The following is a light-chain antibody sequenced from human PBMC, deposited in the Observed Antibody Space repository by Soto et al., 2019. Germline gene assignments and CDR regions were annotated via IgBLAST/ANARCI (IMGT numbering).Light chain of an antibody. CDR3: SSSAGIYHYLV. J-gene: IGLJ3*02. CDR1: SSDVGVYNY. Sequence: QSALTQPRSVSGSPGQSVTISCTGTSSDVGVYNYVSWYQQHPGKAPKLIIYDVNKRPSGVPDRFSGSKSGYTASLTVSGLQTEDEAFYYCSSSAGIYHYLVFGGGTKLTVL. CDR2: DVN. V-gene: IGLV2-11*01.